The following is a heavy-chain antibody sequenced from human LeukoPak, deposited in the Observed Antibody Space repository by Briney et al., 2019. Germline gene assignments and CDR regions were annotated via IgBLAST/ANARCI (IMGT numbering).Heavy chain of an antibody. CDR2: ISGSGGST. CDR1: GFTFSSYA. CDR3: AKDGLGYSYGYGRDFDY. D-gene: IGHD5-18*01. J-gene: IGHJ4*02. Sequence: PGGSLRLSCAASGFTFSSYAMSWVRQAPGKGLEWVSGISGSGGSTYYADSVKGRFTISRDNSKNTLYLQMNSLRAEDTAVYYCAKDGLGYSYGYGRDFDYWGQGTLVTVSS. V-gene: IGHV3-23*01.